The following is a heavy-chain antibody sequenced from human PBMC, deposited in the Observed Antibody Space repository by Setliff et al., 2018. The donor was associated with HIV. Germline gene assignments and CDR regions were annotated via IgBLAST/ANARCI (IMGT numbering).Heavy chain of an antibody. V-gene: IGHV4-39*01. CDR3: ARGRYRSRWYASDYHYYYYYGMDV. D-gene: IGHD6-13*01. J-gene: IGHJ6*02. CDR1: GGSISSSSYY. CDR2: IYYRGST. Sequence: SETLSLTCTVSGGSISSSSYYWGGIRQPPGKGLQWIGSIYYRGSTYYNPSLKSRVTISVDTSKNQFSLKLRSVTAADTALYYCARGRYRSRWYASDYHYYYYYGMDVWGQGTTVTVSS.